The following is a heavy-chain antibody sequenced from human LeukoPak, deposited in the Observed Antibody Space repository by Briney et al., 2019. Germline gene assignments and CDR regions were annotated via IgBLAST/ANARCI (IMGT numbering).Heavy chain of an antibody. CDR1: GFSFSDYS. D-gene: IGHD6-6*01. CDR2: ISSRSTNL. Sequence: PGGSLRLSCVASGFSFSDYSINWVRQAPGKGLEWVSSISSRSTNLYYADSVKGRFTISRDNAKNSLYLQMNSLGADDTAVYYCARDSSYGSSSIYYYYIDVWGKGTTVTVSS. J-gene: IGHJ6*03. CDR3: ARDSSYGSSSIYYYYIDV. V-gene: IGHV3-21*01.